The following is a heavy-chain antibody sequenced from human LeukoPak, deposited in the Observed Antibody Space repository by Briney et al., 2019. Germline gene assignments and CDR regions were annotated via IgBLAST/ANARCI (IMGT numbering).Heavy chain of an antibody. CDR1: GFTFSSYR. J-gene: IGHJ4*02. CDR2: INSDGSST. D-gene: IGHD3-10*01. Sequence: GGSLRLSCAASGFTFSSYRMHWVRQAPGKGLVWVSRINSDGSSTSYADSVKGRFTISRDNAKNTLYLQMNSLRAEDTAVYYCARDPYYYGSGSYGDYWGQGTLVTVSS. V-gene: IGHV3-74*01. CDR3: ARDPYYYGSGSYGDY.